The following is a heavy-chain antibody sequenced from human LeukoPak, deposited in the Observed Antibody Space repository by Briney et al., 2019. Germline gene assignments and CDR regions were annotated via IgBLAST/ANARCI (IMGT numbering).Heavy chain of an antibody. Sequence: GGSLRLSCAASGFTFSNYPMHWVRQAPGKGLEWVAVISYDGSNKYYADSVKGRFTISRDNSKNTLYLQMNSLRAEDTAVYYCASMDGYNNGAFDIWGQGTMVTVSS. J-gene: IGHJ3*02. CDR2: ISYDGSNK. D-gene: IGHD5-24*01. V-gene: IGHV3-30*04. CDR1: GFTFSNYP. CDR3: ASMDGYNNGAFDI.